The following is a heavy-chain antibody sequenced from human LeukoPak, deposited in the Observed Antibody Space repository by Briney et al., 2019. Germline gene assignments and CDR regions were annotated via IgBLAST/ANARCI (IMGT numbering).Heavy chain of an antibody. D-gene: IGHD3-10*01. CDR2: IKRDGSEK. V-gene: IGHV3-7*01. J-gene: IGHJ4*02. CDR3: LKGSGDS. CDR1: GFTFSTYW. Sequence: GGSLRLSCAASGFTFSTYWMNWVRQAPGKGLEGVANIKRDGSEKYYVDSVGGRFTISRDNAKNSLFLQMNSLRVEDTGVYYCLKGSGDSRGQGTLVIVSS.